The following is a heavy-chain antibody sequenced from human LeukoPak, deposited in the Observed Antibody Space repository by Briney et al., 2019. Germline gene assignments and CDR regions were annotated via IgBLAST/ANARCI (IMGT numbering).Heavy chain of an antibody. CDR1: GFTFGYYA. CDR3: TRDRGAYNLYDY. CDR2: IRSKAYGETA. J-gene: IGHJ4*02. V-gene: IGHV3-49*03. D-gene: IGHD1-1*01. Sequence: GSLSLSCTASGFTFGYYAMSWIRQAPGKGLEWVGFIRSKAYGETADYAASVKGRFTISRDDSKAIAYLQMNSLKTEDTAVYHCTRDRGAYNLYDYWGQGTLVTVSS.